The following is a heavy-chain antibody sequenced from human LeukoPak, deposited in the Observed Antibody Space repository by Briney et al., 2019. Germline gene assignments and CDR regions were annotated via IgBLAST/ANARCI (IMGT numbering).Heavy chain of an antibody. CDR1: GFTFSSYS. CDR3: AKGTGDTGYYFDY. D-gene: IGHD7-27*01. CDR2: ISSSSSTI. V-gene: IGHV3-48*01. Sequence: GGSLRLSCAASGFTFSSYSMNWVRQAPGKGLEWVSYISSSSSTIYYADSVKGRFTISRDNAKNSLYLQMNSLRAEDTAVYHCAKGTGDTGYYFDYWGQGTLVTVSS. J-gene: IGHJ4*02.